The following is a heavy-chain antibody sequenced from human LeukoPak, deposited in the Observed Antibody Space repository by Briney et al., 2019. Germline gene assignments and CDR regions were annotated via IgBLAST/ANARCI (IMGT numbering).Heavy chain of an antibody. CDR2: IIPILGIA. V-gene: IGHV1-69*04. CDR3: ARDRRFDFWSGRLDYFDY. J-gene: IGHJ4*02. CDR1: GGTFSSYT. D-gene: IGHD3-3*01. Sequence: SVKVSCKASGGTFSSYTISWVRQAPGQGLEWMGRIIPILGIANYAQKFQGRVTITADKSTSTAYMKLSSLRSEDTAVYYCARDRRFDFWSGRLDYFDYWGQGTLVTVSS.